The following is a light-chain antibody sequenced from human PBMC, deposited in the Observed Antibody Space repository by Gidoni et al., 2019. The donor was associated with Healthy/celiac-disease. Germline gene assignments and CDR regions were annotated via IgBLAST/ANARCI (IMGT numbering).Light chain of an antibody. CDR3: QQSYSTPHT. CDR2: AAS. Sequence: IQMTQSPSSLSASVGDRVTITCRASQSISSYLNWYQQKPGKAPKLLIYAASSLHSGVTSRFSGSGSGTDFTLTISSMQPEDFATYYCQQSYSTPHTFXQXTKLEIK. CDR1: QSISSY. J-gene: IGKJ2*01. V-gene: IGKV1-39*01.